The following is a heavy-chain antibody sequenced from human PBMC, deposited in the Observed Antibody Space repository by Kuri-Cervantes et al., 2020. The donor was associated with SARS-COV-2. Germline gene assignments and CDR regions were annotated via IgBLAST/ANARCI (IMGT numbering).Heavy chain of an antibody. CDR2: IKQDGSEK. Sequence: GESLKISCAASGFSFSSYWMSWVRQSPGKGLEWVANIKQDGSEKYYVDSVKGRFIISRDNAKNSLYLQMNSLRAEDTAVYYCARDLSSGLWAFDYWGQGTLVTVSS. J-gene: IGHJ4*02. CDR3: ARDLSSGLWAFDY. CDR1: GFSFSSYW. V-gene: IGHV3-7*01. D-gene: IGHD5-18*01.